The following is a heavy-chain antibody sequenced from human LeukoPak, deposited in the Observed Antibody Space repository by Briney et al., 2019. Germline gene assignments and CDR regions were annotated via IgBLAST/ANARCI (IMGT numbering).Heavy chain of an antibody. Sequence: SETLSLTCAVYGGSFSGYYWSWIRQPPGKGLGWIGEINHSGSTNYNPSLKSRVTISVDTSKNQFSLKLSSVTAADTAVYYCARGGDYNWFDPWGQGTLVTVSS. J-gene: IGHJ5*02. CDR1: GGSFSGYY. V-gene: IGHV4-34*01. CDR3: ARGGDYNWFDP. D-gene: IGHD3-10*01. CDR2: INHSGST.